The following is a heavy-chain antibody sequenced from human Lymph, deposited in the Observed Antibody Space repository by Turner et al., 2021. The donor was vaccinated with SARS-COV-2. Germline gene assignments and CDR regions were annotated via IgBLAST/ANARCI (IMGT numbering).Heavy chain of an antibody. CDR2: ISYDGSNK. D-gene: IGHD1-7*01. J-gene: IGHJ4*02. V-gene: IGHV3-30-3*01. CDR1: GFTFNNYP. CDR3: ARDSSGSGTLDY. Sequence: QGQLVESVGGGVQPGMCLSLSWAASGFTFNNYPMHWVRQAPGKGLEWVAVISYDGSNKYYADSVKGRFTISRDNSKNTLYLQMNSLRAEDTAVYYCARDSSGSGTLDYWGQGTLVTVSS.